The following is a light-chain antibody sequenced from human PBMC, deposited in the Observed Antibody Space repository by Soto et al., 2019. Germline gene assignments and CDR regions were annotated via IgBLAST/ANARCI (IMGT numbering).Light chain of an antibody. Sequence: LHLTPSPSSVSASVVERVTITYRASQGITNRLAWYQQKPGKAPKLLIYEASSWQSGVPARISGSGSGTDFTLTISSLQPEDFAAYYCQQANSFPITFGQGTRLEIK. J-gene: IGKJ5*01. V-gene: IGKV1D-12*01. CDR1: QGITNR. CDR3: QQANSFPIT. CDR2: EAS.